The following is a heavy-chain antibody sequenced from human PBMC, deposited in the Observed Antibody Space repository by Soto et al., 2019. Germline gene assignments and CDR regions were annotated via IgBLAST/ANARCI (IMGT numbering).Heavy chain of an antibody. J-gene: IGHJ4*02. CDR2: IIPIFGTA. D-gene: IGHD2-8*01. V-gene: IGHV1-69*12. CDR3: ASTDCTIGVCYIIGGN. Sequence: QVQLVQSGAEVKKPGSSVKVSCKASGGTFSIYDISWVRQAPGQGLEWMGGIIPIFGTANYAQKFQGRVTITADESTSTAYMELSSLRSEDTSVYYCASTDCTIGVCYIIGGNWVQGTLVTVSS. CDR1: GGTFSIYD.